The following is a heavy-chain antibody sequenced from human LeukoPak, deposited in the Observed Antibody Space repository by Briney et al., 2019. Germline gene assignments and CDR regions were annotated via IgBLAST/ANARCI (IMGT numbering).Heavy chain of an antibody. CDR1: RFTFNSYG. V-gene: IGHV3-9*01. Sequence: GGSLRLSCAASRFTFNSYGMYWVRQAPGKGLEWVSDISWNSGSIGYADSVKGRFTISRDNAKNSLYLQMNSLRAEDTALYYCAKDGTYYYDSSGYWGYFDYWGQGTLVTVSS. D-gene: IGHD3-22*01. CDR2: ISWNSGSI. J-gene: IGHJ4*02. CDR3: AKDGTYYYDSSGYWGYFDY.